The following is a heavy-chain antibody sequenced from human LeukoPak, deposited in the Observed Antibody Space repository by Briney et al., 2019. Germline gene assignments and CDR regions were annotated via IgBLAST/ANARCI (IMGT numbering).Heavy chain of an antibody. Sequence: PSETLSLTCAVSGGSISSGGYSWSWIRLPPGKGLEWIGYIYHSGSTYYNPSLKSRVTISVDTSKNQFSLKLSSVTAADTAVYYCARRIAVALTRGYFDYWGQGTLVTVSS. CDR3: ARRIAVALTRGYFDY. CDR1: GGSISSGGYS. CDR2: IYHSGST. V-gene: IGHV4-30-2*01. J-gene: IGHJ4*02. D-gene: IGHD6-19*01.